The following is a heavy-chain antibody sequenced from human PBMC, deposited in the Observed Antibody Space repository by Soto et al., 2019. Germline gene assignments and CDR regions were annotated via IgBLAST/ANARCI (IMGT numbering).Heavy chain of an antibody. CDR1: GYTFSTYY. V-gene: IGHV1-46*01. CDR2: INPSGGST. CDR3: ARSIVVVTALDY. J-gene: IGHJ4*02. Sequence: ASVKVSCKASGYTFSTYYMHWVRQAPGQGYEWMGIINPSGGSTTYAQKFQGRVTMTRDTSTTTVYMELSSLRSEDTAVYYCARSIVVVTALDYWGQGTLVTVSS. D-gene: IGHD2-21*02.